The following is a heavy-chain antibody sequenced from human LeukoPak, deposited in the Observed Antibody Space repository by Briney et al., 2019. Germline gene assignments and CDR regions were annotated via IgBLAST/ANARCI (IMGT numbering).Heavy chain of an antibody. V-gene: IGHV4-39*01. CDR3: ARGSRPLANFHY. D-gene: IGHD1-26*01. CDR1: GDSISSSDYY. Sequence: SETLSLTCTVSGDSISSSDYYGGWIRQPPGKGLGWIGTISYSGSTYYNPSLQSRVTISVDTSKNQFSLELSSVTAADTAGYYCARGSRPLANFHYWGQGTLVTVSS. J-gene: IGHJ4*02. CDR2: ISYSGST.